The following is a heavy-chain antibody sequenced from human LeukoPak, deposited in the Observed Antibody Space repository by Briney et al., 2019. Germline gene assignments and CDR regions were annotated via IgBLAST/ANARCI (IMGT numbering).Heavy chain of an antibody. J-gene: IGHJ5*02. Sequence: PSETLSLTCTVSGGSISSYYWSWIRQPAGKGLEWIGRIYTSGSTNYNPSLKSRVTMSVDTSKNQFSLKLSSVTAADTAVYYCARASIAASHNWFDPWGQGTLVIVSS. CDR3: ARASIAASHNWFDP. D-gene: IGHD6-13*01. V-gene: IGHV4-4*07. CDR2: IYTSGST. CDR1: GGSISSYY.